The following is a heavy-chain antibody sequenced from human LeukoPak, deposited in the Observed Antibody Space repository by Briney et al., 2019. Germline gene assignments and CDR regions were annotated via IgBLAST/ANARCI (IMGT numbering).Heavy chain of an antibody. CDR3: ARAPSIAAAGTVAFDI. CDR2: ISAYNVNT. V-gene: IGHV1-18*01. Sequence: APGRACGNPSGDTVTSYGVSGWRQAPGQGREWRGGISAYNVNTNYAQKLQGRVTMPTDTSTSTAYMELRSLRSDDTAVYYCARAPSIAAAGTVAFDIWGQGTMVTVSS. J-gene: IGHJ3*02. D-gene: IGHD6-13*01. CDR1: GDTVTSYG.